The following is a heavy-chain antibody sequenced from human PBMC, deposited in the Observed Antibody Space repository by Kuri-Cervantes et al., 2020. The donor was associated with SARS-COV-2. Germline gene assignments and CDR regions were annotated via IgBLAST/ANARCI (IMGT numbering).Heavy chain of an antibody. D-gene: IGHD4-17*01. CDR3: AKETTGYYYYMDV. CDR2: TSGSGGST. Sequence: GGSLRLSCAASGFTFSNAWMSWVRQAPGKGLEWVSATSGSGGSTYYADSVKGRFTISRDNPKNTLYLQMNSLRAEDTAVYYCAKETTGYYYYMDVWGKGTTVIVSS. CDR1: GFTFSNAW. V-gene: IGHV3-23*01. J-gene: IGHJ6*03.